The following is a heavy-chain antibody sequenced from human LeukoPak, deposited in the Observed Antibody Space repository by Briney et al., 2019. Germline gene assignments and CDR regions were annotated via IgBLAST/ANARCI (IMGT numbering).Heavy chain of an antibody. CDR2: ISFDGSNI. CDR3: AKKFPGAVAAGPDH. D-gene: IGHD6-13*01. CDR1: GFTFSSYS. J-gene: IGHJ4*02. V-gene: IGHV3-30*18. Sequence: GGSLRLSCAASGFTFSSYSMNWVRQAPGKGLEWVAVISFDGSNIYYADSVKGRFTISRDNSKNTLYLQMNSLRAEDTAVYYCAKKFPGAVAAGPDHWGQGTLVTVSS.